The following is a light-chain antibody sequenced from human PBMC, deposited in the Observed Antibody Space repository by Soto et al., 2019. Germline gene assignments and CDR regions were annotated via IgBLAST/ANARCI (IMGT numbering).Light chain of an antibody. V-gene: IGLV2-8*01. CDR1: SSDVGAYSY. CDR2: EVS. Sequence: QSALTQPPSASGSPGQSVTISCTGASSDVGAYSYVSWYQQHPGKAPKLMIYEVSKRPSGVPDRFSGSKFGNTASLTVSGLQAEDEADYYCSSYGGSNNLVFGGGTQLTVL. CDR3: SSYGGSNNLV. J-gene: IGLJ2*01.